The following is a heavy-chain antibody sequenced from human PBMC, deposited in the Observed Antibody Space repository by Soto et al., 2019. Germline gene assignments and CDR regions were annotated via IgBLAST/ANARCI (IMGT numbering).Heavy chain of an antibody. Sequence: ASVKVSCKASGYTFTSYGISWVRQAPGQGLEWMGWISAYNGNTNYAQKLQGRVTMTTDTSTSTAYMELRSLRSDDTAVYYCARDLGLLARWNPTNYYYGMDVWGQGTTVTVSS. CDR2: ISAYNGNT. CDR1: GYTFTSYG. V-gene: IGHV1-18*01. D-gene: IGHD1-1*01. CDR3: ARDLGLLARWNPTNYYYGMDV. J-gene: IGHJ6*02.